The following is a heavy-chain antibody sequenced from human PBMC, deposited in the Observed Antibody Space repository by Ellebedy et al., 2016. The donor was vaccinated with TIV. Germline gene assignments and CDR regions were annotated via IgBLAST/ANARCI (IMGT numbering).Heavy chain of an antibody. CDR2: ISAYNGNT. Sequence: ASVKVSXXASGYTFTSYGISWVRQAPGQGLEWMGWISAYNGNTNYAQKLQGRVTMTTDTSTSTAYMELRSLRSDDTAVYYCARPVGAAVAGSYYYYGMDVWGQGTTVTVSS. J-gene: IGHJ6*02. D-gene: IGHD6-19*01. V-gene: IGHV1-18*01. CDR1: GYTFTSYG. CDR3: ARPVGAAVAGSYYYYGMDV.